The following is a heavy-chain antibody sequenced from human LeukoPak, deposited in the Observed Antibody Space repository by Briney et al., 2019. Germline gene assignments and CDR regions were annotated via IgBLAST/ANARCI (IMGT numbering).Heavy chain of an antibody. V-gene: IGHV3-23*01. CDR3: AKGSSRIAARLTYDY. D-gene: IGHD6-6*01. CDR1: GFTFSSYA. CDR2: ISGSGGST. J-gene: IGHJ4*02. Sequence: GGSLRLSCAASGFTFSSYAMSWVRQAPGNGLEWVSAISGSGGSTYYADSVKGRFTISRDNSKNTLYLQMNSLRAEDTAVYYCAKGSSRIAARLTYDYWGQGTLVTVSS.